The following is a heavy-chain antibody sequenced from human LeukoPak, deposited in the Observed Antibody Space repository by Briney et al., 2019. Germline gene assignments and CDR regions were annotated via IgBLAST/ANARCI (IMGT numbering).Heavy chain of an antibody. V-gene: IGHV3-66*02. D-gene: IGHD4-17*01. CDR2: IYSGGST. CDR1: GFTVSSNY. Sequence: AGGSLRLSCAASGFTVSSNYMSWVRQAPGKGLEWVSVIYSGGSTYYADSVKGRFTISRDNSKNTLYLQMNSLRAEDTAVYYCARVAPDYADYVGLDYWGQGTLVTVSS. CDR3: ARVAPDYADYVGLDY. J-gene: IGHJ4*02.